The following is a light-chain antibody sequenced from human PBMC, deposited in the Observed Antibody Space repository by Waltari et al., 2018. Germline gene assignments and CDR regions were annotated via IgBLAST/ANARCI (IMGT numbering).Light chain of an antibody. CDR3: QQRNSWPLT. CDR1: QSVGDF. Sequence: EIVLTQSPVTLPFSPGEGATLSCQTRQSVGDFLAWYQQRPCQAPRLLIYDASLRAAGIPARFSGSGSGTDFTLTISSLESEDSAVYFCQQRNSWPLTFGPGTTV. CDR2: DAS. J-gene: IGKJ3*01. V-gene: IGKV3-11*01.